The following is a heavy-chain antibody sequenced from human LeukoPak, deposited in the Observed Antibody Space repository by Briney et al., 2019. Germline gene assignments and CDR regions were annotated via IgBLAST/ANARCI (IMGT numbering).Heavy chain of an antibody. Sequence: GGSLRLSCAASGFTFSSYGMHWVRQAPGKGLEWVSAISGSGGSTYYADSVKGRFTISRDNSKNTLYLQMNSLRAEDTAVYYCAKDVVVTLDAFDIWGQGTMVTVSS. V-gene: IGHV3-23*01. CDR1: GFTFSSYG. CDR3: AKDVVVTLDAFDI. CDR2: ISGSGGST. D-gene: IGHD3-22*01. J-gene: IGHJ3*02.